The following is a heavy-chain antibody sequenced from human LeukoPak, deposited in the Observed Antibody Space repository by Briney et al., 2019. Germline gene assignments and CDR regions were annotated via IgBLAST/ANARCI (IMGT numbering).Heavy chain of an antibody. V-gene: IGHV1-69*04. CDR1: GGTFSSYA. D-gene: IGHD2-15*01. CDR2: IIPILGIA. Sequence: GASVKVSCKASGGTFSSYAISWVRQAPGQGLEWMGRIIPILGIANYAQKFRGRVTITADKSTSTAYMELSSLRSEDTAVYYCARDFCSGGSCYRWFDPWGQGTLVTVSS. CDR3: ARDFCSGGSCYRWFDP. J-gene: IGHJ5*02.